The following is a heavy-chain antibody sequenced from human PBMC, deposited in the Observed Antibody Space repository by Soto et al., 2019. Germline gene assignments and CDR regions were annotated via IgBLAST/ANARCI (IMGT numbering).Heavy chain of an antibody. CDR1: GGSISSGDYY. CDR3: AREGGGCGGDCYSDYYYGMDV. J-gene: IGHJ6*02. CDR2: IYYSGST. Sequence: SETLSLTCTVSGGSISSGDYYWSWIRQPPGKGLEWIGYIYYSGSTYYNPSLKSRVTISVDTSKNQFSLKLSSVTAADTAVYYCAREGGGCGGDCYSDYYYGMDVWGQGTTVTVSS. D-gene: IGHD2-21*02. V-gene: IGHV4-30-4*01.